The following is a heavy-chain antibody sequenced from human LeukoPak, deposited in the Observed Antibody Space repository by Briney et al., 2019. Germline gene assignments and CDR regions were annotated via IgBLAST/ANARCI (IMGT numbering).Heavy chain of an antibody. J-gene: IGHJ4*02. CDR3: ARELFGARAFQY. Sequence: SETLSLTCAVSGDSLNTNTWWSWVRQPPGKGLEWTGEIFHSGSTNYHPSLESRLTISMDKSKNSFSLRLTSVTAADTAVYYCARELFGARAFQYWGQGILVTVSS. V-gene: IGHV4-4*02. D-gene: IGHD3-3*01. CDR2: IFHSGST. CDR1: GDSLNTNTW.